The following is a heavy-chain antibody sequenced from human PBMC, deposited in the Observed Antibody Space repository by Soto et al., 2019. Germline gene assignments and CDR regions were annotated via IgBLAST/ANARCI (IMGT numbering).Heavy chain of an antibody. CDR3: ARDLGCSGGSCYFHYYYYYYMDV. Sequence: ASVKVSCKASGYTFTSYGISWVRQAPGQGLEWMGWISAYNGNTNYAQKLQGRVTMTTDTSTSTAYMELRSLRSDDTAVYYCARDLGCSGGSCYFHYYYYYYMDVWGKGTTVTVSS. CDR1: GYTFTSYG. D-gene: IGHD2-15*01. V-gene: IGHV1-18*01. J-gene: IGHJ6*03. CDR2: ISAYNGNT.